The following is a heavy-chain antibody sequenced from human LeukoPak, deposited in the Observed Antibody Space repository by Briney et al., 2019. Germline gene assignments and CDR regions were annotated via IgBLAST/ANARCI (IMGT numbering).Heavy chain of an antibody. J-gene: IGHJ6*03. D-gene: IGHD6-13*01. CDR1: GFTFSSYS. CDR3: ARGAGSWGYYYYYYYMDV. Sequence: GGSLRLSCAATGFTFSSYSMNWVRQAPGKGLEWVSSISSSSSYIYYADSVKGRFTISRDNSKNTLYLQMNSLRAEDTAVYYCARGAGSWGYYYYYYYMDVWGKGTTVTISS. V-gene: IGHV3-21*01. CDR2: ISSSSSYI.